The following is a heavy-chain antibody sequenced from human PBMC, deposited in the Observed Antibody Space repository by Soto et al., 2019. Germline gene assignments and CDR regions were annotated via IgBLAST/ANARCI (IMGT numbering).Heavy chain of an antibody. J-gene: IGHJ4*02. Sequence: GGSLRLSCAASGFTFSSYWIHWVRQVPGKGLVWFSRINSDGRSTNYADSVKGRFTISRDNTKNTLYLQMNSLRAEDTAVYYCATLASVQVERYDCWGQGTLVTVYS. CDR1: GFTFSSYW. V-gene: IGHV3-74*01. CDR2: INSDGRST. D-gene: IGHD1-1*01. CDR3: ATLASVQVERYDC.